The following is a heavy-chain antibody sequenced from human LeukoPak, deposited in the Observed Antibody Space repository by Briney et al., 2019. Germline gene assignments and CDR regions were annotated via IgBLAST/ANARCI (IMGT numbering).Heavy chain of an antibody. J-gene: IGHJ4*02. CDR3: ARVSYDFWSGHGGYYFDY. CDR1: GGSISSYY. V-gene: IGHV4-59*01. CDR2: IYYSGST. D-gene: IGHD3-3*01. Sequence: PSETLSLTCTVSGGSISSYYWSWIRQPPGKGLEWIGYIYYSGSTNYNPSLKSRVTISVDTSKNQFSLKLSSVTAADTAVYYCARVSYDFWSGHGGYYFDYWGQGTLVTVSS.